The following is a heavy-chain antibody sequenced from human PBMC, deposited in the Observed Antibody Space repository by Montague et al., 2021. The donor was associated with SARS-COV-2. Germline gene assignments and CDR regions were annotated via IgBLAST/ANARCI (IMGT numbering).Heavy chain of an antibody. J-gene: IGHJ5*02. CDR1: GGSVSDYY. CDR3: ARGQRITTIVMVNTDIWFDP. Sequence: SETLSLTCAVYGGSVSDYYWSWIRQPPGKGLEWIGEINHSGSTNYNPSLKSRVTTSVDTSKNQFSLKLTSVTAADTAVYYCARGQRITTIVMVNTDIWFDPWGQGTLVTVSS. CDR2: INHSGST. V-gene: IGHV4-34*01. D-gene: IGHD3-22*01.